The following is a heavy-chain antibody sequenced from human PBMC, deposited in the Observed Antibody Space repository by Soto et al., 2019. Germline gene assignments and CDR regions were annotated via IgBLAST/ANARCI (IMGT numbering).Heavy chain of an antibody. Sequence: QLQLQESGPGLVKPSETLSLTCTVSGGSISSSSYYWGWIRQPPGKGLEWIGSIYYSGSTYYNPSLKSRVTISVDTSKNQFSLKLSSVTAADTAVYYCASRNITMKGIVFAYWGQGTLVTVSS. J-gene: IGHJ4*02. CDR1: GGSISSSSYY. V-gene: IGHV4-39*01. CDR2: IYYSGST. D-gene: IGHD3-22*01. CDR3: ASRNITMKGIVFAY.